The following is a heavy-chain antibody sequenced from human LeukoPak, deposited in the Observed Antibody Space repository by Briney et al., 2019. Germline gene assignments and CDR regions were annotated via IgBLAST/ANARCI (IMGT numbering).Heavy chain of an antibody. CDR3: AKEGEYSYVRPLDY. CDR1: GFTFSSYG. CDR2: ILFDGSNK. J-gene: IGHJ4*02. Sequence: PGRGLRLSCAASGFTFSSYGMHWVRQAPGKGLEWVALILFDGSNKYYADSVKGRFTISRDNSKNTLYLQMNSLRAEDTAVYYCAKEGEYSYVRPLDYWGQGTLVTVSS. V-gene: IGHV3-30*18. D-gene: IGHD5-18*01.